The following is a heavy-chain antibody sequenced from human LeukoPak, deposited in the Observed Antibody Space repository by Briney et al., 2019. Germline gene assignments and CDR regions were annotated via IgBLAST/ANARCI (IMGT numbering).Heavy chain of an antibody. D-gene: IGHD3-22*01. J-gene: IGHJ4*02. V-gene: IGHV3-21*01. CDR3: AREGGSGYSVDY. Sequence: GGSLRLSCAASGFTFSSYSMKWVRQATGKGLEWVSSISSYSSYIYYADAVNDRFTIYRDNAQNSLYLQMNSLRAEETAVYYCAREGGSGYSVDYWGRGTLVTVSS. CDR1: GFTFSSYS. CDR2: ISSYSSYI.